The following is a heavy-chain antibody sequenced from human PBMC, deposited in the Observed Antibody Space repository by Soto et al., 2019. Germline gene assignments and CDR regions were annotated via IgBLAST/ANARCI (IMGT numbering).Heavy chain of an antibody. D-gene: IGHD1-1*01. CDR1: GYIFTAYS. CDR3: AIDRANFNPYYSQY. Sequence: ASVKVSCKASGYIFTAYSMHWVRQAPGQGLEWVGWFNPNSGDTIYAQKFQGRVTLTGDTSISTAYMELYSLTSDDTAVYYCAIDRANFNPYYSQYCDQDTQAPVSS. CDR2: FNPNSGDT. V-gene: IGHV1-2*02. J-gene: IGHJ4*02.